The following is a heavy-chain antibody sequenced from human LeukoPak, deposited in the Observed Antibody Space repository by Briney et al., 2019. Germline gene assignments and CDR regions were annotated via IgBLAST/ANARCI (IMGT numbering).Heavy chain of an antibody. CDR1: GGSISSYY. CDR2: IYTSEST. J-gene: IGHJ5*02. Sequence: SETLSLTCTVSGGSISSYYWSWIRQPAGKGLEWIGRIYTSESTNYDPSLKSRVTMSVDTSKNQFSLKLSSVTAADTAVYYCARVGETVTTLHGLLDNWFDPWGQGTLVTVSS. V-gene: IGHV4-4*07. CDR3: ARVGETVTTLHGLLDNWFDP. D-gene: IGHD4-17*01.